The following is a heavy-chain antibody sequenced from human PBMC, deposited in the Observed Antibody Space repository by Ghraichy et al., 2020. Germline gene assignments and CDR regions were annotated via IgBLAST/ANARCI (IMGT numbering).Heavy chain of an antibody. Sequence: MERVSFIRSKTYGGTTEYAASVKGRFTLYRDDSKSIGYLQMDSLKTEDTAVYYCSRYSGSMTDFWGQGTLVILSS. CDR2: IRSKTYGGTT. J-gene: IGHJ4*02. V-gene: IGHV3-49*02. CDR3: SRYSGSMTDF. D-gene: IGHD1-26*01.